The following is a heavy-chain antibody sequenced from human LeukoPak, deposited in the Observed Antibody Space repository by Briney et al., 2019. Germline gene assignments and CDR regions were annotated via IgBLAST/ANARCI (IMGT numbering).Heavy chain of an antibody. Sequence: PGGSLRLSCAASGFTFSNYWMSWVRQAPGKGLEWVANIKQDGSEKYYVDSAKGRFTISRDNAKNSLFLQMNSLRAEDTAVYYCAREGYSYLVYYFDYWGQGTLVTVSS. D-gene: IGHD5-18*01. CDR1: GFTFSNYW. CDR2: IKQDGSEK. J-gene: IGHJ4*02. CDR3: AREGYSYLVYYFDY. V-gene: IGHV3-7*01.